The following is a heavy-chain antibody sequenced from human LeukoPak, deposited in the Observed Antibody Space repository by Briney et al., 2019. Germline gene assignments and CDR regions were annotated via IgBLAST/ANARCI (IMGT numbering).Heavy chain of an antibody. CDR2: INPSGGST. Sequence: ASVKVSCKASGYTFTSYYMHSVRQAPGPGLEWMGIINPSGGSTSYAQKFQGRVTMTRDTSKSTDYMELGSLRSEGTAVYYCARDGRVVVVPGACDYWGRGPLVSV. D-gene: IGHD2-2*01. V-gene: IGHV1-46*01. CDR3: ARDGRVVVVPGACDY. CDR1: GYTFTSYY. J-gene: IGHJ4*02.